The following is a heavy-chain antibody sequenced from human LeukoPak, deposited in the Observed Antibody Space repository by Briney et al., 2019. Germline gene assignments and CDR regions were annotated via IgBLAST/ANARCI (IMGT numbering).Heavy chain of an antibody. Sequence: PSDTLSLTCTVSGGSISSYYWSWIRQPPGKALEWIGYLYYSGSTNYNPSLKSRVTISVDTSKNQFSLKLSSVTAADTAVYYCARGEGAKQSRGVAAGKWGQGTLVTVSS. CDR3: ARGEGAKQSRGVAAGK. J-gene: IGHJ4*02. CDR2: LYYSGST. D-gene: IGHD2-15*01. V-gene: IGHV4-59*07. CDR1: GGSISSYY.